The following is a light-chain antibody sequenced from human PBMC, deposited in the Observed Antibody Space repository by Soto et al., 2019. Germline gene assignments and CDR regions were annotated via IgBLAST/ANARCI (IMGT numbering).Light chain of an antibody. V-gene: IGLV4-69*01. CDR2: LSSDGSH. CDR3: QTWDTGARVV. Sequence: QLVLTQSPSASASLGASVKLNCTLSSGHSSYAIAWHQQQPEKGPRYLMKLSSDGSHSKGDGIPDRFSGSSSGAERYLTISGLLSEDEADYYCQTWDTGARVVFGGGTKLTVL. J-gene: IGLJ2*01. CDR1: SGHSSYA.